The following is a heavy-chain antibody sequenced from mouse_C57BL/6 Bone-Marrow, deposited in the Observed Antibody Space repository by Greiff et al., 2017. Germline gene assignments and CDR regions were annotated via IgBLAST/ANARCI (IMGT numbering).Heavy chain of an antibody. J-gene: IGHJ4*01. Sequence: VQLQQPGAELVKPGASVKLSCTASGYTFTNYWMHWVKQRPGQGLEWIGMMHPNGGSPDYNEKFKNEATLSVDKSSRTAYMELSSLTSEDSAVSYCARTYDYDGYTMDYWGQGTSVTVTS. CDR1: GYTFTNYW. D-gene: IGHD2-4*01. CDR2: MHPNGGSP. V-gene: IGHV1-64*01. CDR3: ARTYDYDGYTMDY.